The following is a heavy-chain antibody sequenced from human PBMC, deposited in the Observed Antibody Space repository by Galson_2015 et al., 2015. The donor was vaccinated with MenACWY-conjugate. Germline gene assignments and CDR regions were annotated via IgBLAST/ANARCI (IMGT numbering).Heavy chain of an antibody. J-gene: IGHJ6*03. CDR1: GFTVSTNY. CDR3: ARAISLRGSGHSPPDHMDV. D-gene: IGHD3-10*01. CDR2: IYAGGST. Sequence: SLRLSCAATGFTVSTNYMSWVRQAPGKGLECVSVIYAGGSTYYTDSVKGRFTVSRDNSNNTVHLQMNSLRVEDTAVYYCARAISLRGSGHSPPDHMDVWGKGTTVTVSS. V-gene: IGHV3-53*01.